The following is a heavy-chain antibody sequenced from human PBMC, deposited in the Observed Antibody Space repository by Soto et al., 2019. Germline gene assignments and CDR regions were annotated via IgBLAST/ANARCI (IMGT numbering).Heavy chain of an antibody. CDR2: ISAYNGNT. Sequence: QVQLVQSGAEVKKPGASVKVSCKASGYTFTSYGISWVRQAPGQGLEWMGWISAYNGNTNYAQKLQGRVTMTTDTSTNTTYMELRSLRSDDTAVYYCAGTPRGWYGPYYFDYWGQGTLVTVSS. J-gene: IGHJ4*02. V-gene: IGHV1-18*01. CDR3: AGTPRGWYGPYYFDY. CDR1: GYTFTSYG. D-gene: IGHD6-19*01.